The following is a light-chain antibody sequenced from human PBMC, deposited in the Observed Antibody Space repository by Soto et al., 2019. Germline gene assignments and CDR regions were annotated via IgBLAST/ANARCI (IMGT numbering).Light chain of an antibody. V-gene: IGKV4-1*01. J-gene: IGKJ3*01. Sequence: IVMTQSPDSLAVSLGERATINCKAGQCVLYSLNNNTCIIWCQQKQRQSPKLLINWSSNRKSGGPDRFSGSGSETDLSLTISSLQAEDVAFYHCQQYYSTLFTFGPRTKGDIK. CDR1: QCVLYSLNNNTC. CDR2: WSS. CDR3: QQYYSTLFT.